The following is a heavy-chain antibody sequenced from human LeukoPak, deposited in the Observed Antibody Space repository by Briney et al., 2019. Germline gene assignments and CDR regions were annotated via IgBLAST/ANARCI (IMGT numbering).Heavy chain of an antibody. CDR3: ARAYCSGPTCQHGELNFDY. J-gene: IGHJ4*02. CDR2: MNPNSGNK. CDR1: GYNFTNFH. Sequence: SVPVSFLSTGYNFTNFHWHRLGPPSAQGRAGVGWMNPNSGNKGYAQKFQGRVTLTMDTSKATAYMEVSSLTSEDTAVYYCARAYCSGPTCQHGELNFDYWGQGTLVTVSS. V-gene: IGHV1-8*03. D-gene: IGHD2-15*01.